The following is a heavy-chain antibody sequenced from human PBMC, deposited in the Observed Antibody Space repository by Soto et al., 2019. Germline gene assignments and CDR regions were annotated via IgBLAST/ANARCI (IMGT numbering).Heavy chain of an antibody. CDR1: GGSISSYY. Sequence: QVQLQESGPGLVKPSETLSLTCTVSGGSISSYYWSWIRQPPGKGLEWIGYIYYSGSTNYNPSLKSRVNISVDTSKNQFSLKLSSVTAADTAVYYCASSNIAAACFYYYGMDVWGRGTTVTVSS. D-gene: IGHD6-13*01. V-gene: IGHV4-59*01. CDR3: ASSNIAAACFYYYGMDV. J-gene: IGHJ6*02. CDR2: IYYSGST.